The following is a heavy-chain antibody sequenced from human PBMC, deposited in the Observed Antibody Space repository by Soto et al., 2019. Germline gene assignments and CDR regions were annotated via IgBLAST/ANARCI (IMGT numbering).Heavy chain of an antibody. CDR2: IDPSDSDT. Sequence: GESLKVSCKGSGYRFTSYWINWVRQMPGKGLEGMGRIDPSDSDTNYSPSFQGHVTMPVDKSLNIAYLQWSSLKASDTAMYYCAIWGGATISAPGRDGWGQGTTVTVSS. J-gene: IGHJ6*02. CDR1: GYRFTSYW. CDR3: AIWGGATISAPGRDG. D-gene: IGHD5-12*01. V-gene: IGHV5-10-1*01.